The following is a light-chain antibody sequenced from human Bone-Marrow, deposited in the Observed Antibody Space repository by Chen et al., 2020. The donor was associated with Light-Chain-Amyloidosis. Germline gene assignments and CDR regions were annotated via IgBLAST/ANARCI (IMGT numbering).Light chain of an antibody. Sequence: QSVLTQPPSVSGAPGQRVTISCTGSSSNIGAGFSVHWYQQLSGTVPKLLIYGNTNRPSGVPDRFSGSKSGTSASLAITGLQAEDEADYYCQSYDNSVSGPVVFGGGTKLTVL. CDR3: QSYDNSVSGPVV. CDR2: GNT. CDR1: SSNIGAGFS. V-gene: IGLV1-40*01. J-gene: IGLJ2*01.